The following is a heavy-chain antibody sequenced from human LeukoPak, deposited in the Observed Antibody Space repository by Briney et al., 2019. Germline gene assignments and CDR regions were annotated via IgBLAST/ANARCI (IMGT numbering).Heavy chain of an antibody. V-gene: IGHV3-48*03. CDR1: GFSISSYE. D-gene: IGHD1-26*01. CDR2: ISSSGSTI. Sequence: GGSLRLSCAASGFSISSYEMNWVRQAPGKGLEWVSYISSSGSTIYYADSVKGRFTISRDNAKNSLYLQMNSLRAEDTAVYYCARVELVPYYYYMDVRGKGTTVTVSS. CDR3: ARVELVPYYYYMDV. J-gene: IGHJ6*03.